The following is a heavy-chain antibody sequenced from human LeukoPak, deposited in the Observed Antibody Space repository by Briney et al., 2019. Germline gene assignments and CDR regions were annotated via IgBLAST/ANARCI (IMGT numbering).Heavy chain of an antibody. CDR1: GGSFNSYY. CDR2: IYYSGST. Sequence: ASETLSLTCTVSGGSFNSYYWSWIRQPPGKGLEWIGYIYYSGSTNYNPSLKSRGTISIDMSKNQFSLKLRSVTAADTAVYYCARGPTKNYFDYWGQGTLVTVSS. V-gene: IGHV4-59*01. J-gene: IGHJ4*02. CDR3: ARGPTKNYFDY.